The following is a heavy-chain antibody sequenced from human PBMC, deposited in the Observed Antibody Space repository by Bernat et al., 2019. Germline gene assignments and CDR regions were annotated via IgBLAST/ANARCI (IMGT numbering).Heavy chain of an antibody. D-gene: IGHD6-13*01. J-gene: IGHJ4*02. CDR2: IKSKTDGGTT. CDR3: TTAPAAGLY. Sequence: EVQLVESGGGLVKSGGSLRLSCAASGFTFSNAWMSWVRQVPGKGLEWVGRIKSKTDGGTTDYAAPVKGRFTISRNDSRNTLYLQMNSLKSEDTAVYYCTTAPAAGLYWGQGTLVTVSS. V-gene: IGHV3-15*01. CDR1: GFTFSNAW.